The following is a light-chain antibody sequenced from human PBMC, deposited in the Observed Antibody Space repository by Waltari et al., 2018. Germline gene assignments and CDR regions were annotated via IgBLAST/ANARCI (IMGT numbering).Light chain of an antibody. J-gene: IGKJ4*01. V-gene: IGKV3-20*01. CDR2: GAS. Sequence: EIVLTQSPGTLSVSPGERVTVSCRASQTITVSWLTWYHQKPGQAPRLVIYGASNRAPGIPDRFSGSGSGTDFTLTISRLEPEDSAVYYCQQYDGSVVTFGGGTKVEIK. CDR3: QQYDGSVVT. CDR1: QTITVSW.